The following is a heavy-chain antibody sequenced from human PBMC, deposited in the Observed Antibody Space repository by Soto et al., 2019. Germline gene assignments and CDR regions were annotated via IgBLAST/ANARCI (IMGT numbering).Heavy chain of an antibody. CDR2: IYYSGST. CDR1: GDSISSNNYY. V-gene: IGHV4-39*01. J-gene: IGHJ4*02. D-gene: IGHD3-10*01. CDR3: ARPRAPEIYGIFGY. Sequence: QLQLQESGPGLVQPSETLSLTCTVSGDSISSNNYYWGWIRQPPGKGLEWIGSIYYSGSTYYNPSLKNRVTISLDTSRNQFSLKVSSVTAADTAVYYCARPRAPEIYGIFGYWGQGTLVTVSS.